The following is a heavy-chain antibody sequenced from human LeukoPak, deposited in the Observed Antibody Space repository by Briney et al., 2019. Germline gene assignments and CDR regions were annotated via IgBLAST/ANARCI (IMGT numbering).Heavy chain of an antibody. Sequence: SETLSLTCTVSGGSISNYYWSWIRQPPGKGLEWIGCIYYSGSTSYNPSLNSRVTISVDTSKNQFSLKMSSVTAADTAVYYCARGGPHSSSLITADYWGQGTLVTVSS. J-gene: IGHJ4*02. CDR3: ARGGPHSSSLITADY. D-gene: IGHD6-13*01. CDR2: IYYSGST. V-gene: IGHV4-59*01. CDR1: GGSISNYY.